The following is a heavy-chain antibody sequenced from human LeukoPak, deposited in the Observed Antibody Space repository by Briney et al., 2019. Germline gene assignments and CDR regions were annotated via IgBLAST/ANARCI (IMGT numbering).Heavy chain of an antibody. CDR3: AREAGAGSDDAFDI. J-gene: IGHJ3*02. CDR2: IIPIFGTA. CDR1: GGTFSSYA. V-gene: IGHV1-69*13. Sequence: SVKVSCRASGGTFSSYAISWVRQAPGQGLEWMGGIIPIFGTANYAQKFQGRVTITADESTSTAYMELSSLRSEDTAVYYCAREAGAGSDDAFDIWGQGTMVTVSS.